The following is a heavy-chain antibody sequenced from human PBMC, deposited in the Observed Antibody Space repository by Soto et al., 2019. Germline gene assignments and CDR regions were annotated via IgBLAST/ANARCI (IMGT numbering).Heavy chain of an antibody. V-gene: IGHV4-34*01. CDR1: GGPFSGYY. Sequence: PSETLSLTCAVYGGPFSGYYCSWIRQPPGKGLEWVGEIDHRGTTTNNPSLMSRVAMAIDTSTNQFSLNLRSVTDADTAVYYCARGFKPGDSSTWQVWFDPWGQGTQVTVSS. CDR2: IDHRGTT. J-gene: IGHJ5*02. CDR3: ARGFKPGDSSTWQVWFDP. D-gene: IGHD5-18*01.